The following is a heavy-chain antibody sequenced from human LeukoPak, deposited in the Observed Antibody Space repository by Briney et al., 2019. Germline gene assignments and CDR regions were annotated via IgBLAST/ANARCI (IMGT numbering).Heavy chain of an antibody. CDR1: GFTFSSYS. CDR2: ISTSSSYK. V-gene: IGHV3-21*01. J-gene: IGHJ4*02. D-gene: IGHD3-9*01. CDR3: ARHSDYDILTGPNDY. Sequence: GGTLRLSCAASGFTFSSYSMNWVRQAPGKGLEWVSSISTSSSYKYYADSLKGRSTISRDNAKNSLYLQMNSLGAEDTAVYYCARHSDYDILTGPNDYWGQGTLVTVSS.